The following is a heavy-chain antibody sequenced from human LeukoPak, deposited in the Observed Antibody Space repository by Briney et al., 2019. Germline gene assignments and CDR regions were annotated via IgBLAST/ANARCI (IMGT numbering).Heavy chain of an antibody. J-gene: IGHJ6*04. Sequence: PGGSLRLSCAASGFTFSSYWMSWVRQAPGKGREWVANIKQDGSEKYYVDSVKGRFTISRDNAKNSLYLQMNSVRAEDTAVYYCARISRGVYGSGSNYYGMDVWAKGPRSPSPQ. CDR1: GFTFSSYW. CDR3: ARISRGVYGSGSNYYGMDV. D-gene: IGHD3-10*01. CDR2: IKQDGSEK. V-gene: IGHV3-7*03.